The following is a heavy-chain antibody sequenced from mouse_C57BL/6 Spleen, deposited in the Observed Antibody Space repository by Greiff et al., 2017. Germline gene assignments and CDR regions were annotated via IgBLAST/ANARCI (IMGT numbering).Heavy chain of an antibody. J-gene: IGHJ4*01. CDR1: GYTFTSYW. D-gene: IGHD1-1*01. V-gene: IGHV1-69*01. Sequence: QVQLQQPGAELVMPGASVKLSCKASGYTFTSYWMHWVKQRPGQGLEWIGEIDPSDSYTNYNQKFKGKSTLTVDKSSSTAYMQLSSLTSEDSAVXYCARRGLLSYAMDYWGQGTSVTVSS. CDR3: ARRGLLSYAMDY. CDR2: IDPSDSYT.